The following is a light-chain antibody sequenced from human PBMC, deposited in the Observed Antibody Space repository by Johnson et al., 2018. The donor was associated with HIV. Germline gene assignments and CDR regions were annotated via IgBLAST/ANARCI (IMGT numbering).Light chain of an antibody. CDR3: GTWDSSLSAGV. CDR1: SSNIGNNY. CDR2: DNN. Sequence: QSVLTQPPSVSAAPGQKVTISCSGSSSNIGNNYVSWYQQLPGTAPKLLIYDNNKRPSGIPDRFSGSKSDTSATLGITGPQTGDEADYYCGTWDSSLSAGVFGTGTKVTVL. V-gene: IGLV1-51*01. J-gene: IGLJ1*01.